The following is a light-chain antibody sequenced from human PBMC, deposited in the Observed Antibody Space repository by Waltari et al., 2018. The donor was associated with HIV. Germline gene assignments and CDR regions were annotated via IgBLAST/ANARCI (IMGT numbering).Light chain of an antibody. Sequence: QSVLTQPPSASGTPPQTLTTACSASSSNIGSNYVYWYQQLPGTAPKLLIYRNNQRPSGVPDRFSGSKSGTSASVAISGLRSEDEADYYCAAWDDSHYVFGTGTKVTVL. V-gene: IGLV1-47*01. CDR2: RNN. J-gene: IGLJ1*01. CDR3: AAWDDSHYV. CDR1: SSNIGSNY.